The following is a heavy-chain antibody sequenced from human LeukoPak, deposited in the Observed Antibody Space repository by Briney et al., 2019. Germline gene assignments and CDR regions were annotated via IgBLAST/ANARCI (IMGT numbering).Heavy chain of an antibody. CDR2: IYHSGIT. V-gene: IGHV4-38-2*02. Sequence: PSETLSLTCIVSGYSIGSGYYWGWIRQPPGKGLEWIGNIYHSGITYYNLYNPSLKSRVTISVDTSKNQFSLKLSSVTAADTAVYYCARASFAWNYRRSYFDYWGQGTLVTVSS. CDR3: ARASFAWNYRRSYFDY. D-gene: IGHD1-7*01. CDR1: GYSIGSGYY. J-gene: IGHJ4*02.